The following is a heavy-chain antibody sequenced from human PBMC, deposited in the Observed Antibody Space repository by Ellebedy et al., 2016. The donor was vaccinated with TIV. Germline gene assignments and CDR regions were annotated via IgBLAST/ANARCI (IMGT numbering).Heavy chain of an antibody. CDR3: AKGGD. CDR2: ISSNSDNI. V-gene: IGHV3-9*01. J-gene: IGHJ4*02. CDR1: GFTFDDYA. Sequence: SLKISCAASGFTFDDYAMHWVRQAPGKGLEWVSSISSNSDNINYADSVKGRFTISRDNAKNSLYLQMNSLRVEDTAFYFCAKGGDWGQGTLVTVSS.